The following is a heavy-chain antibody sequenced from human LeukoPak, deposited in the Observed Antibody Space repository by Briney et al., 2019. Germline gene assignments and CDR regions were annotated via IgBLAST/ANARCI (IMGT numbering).Heavy chain of an antibody. V-gene: IGHV3-48*01. CDR1: GFTFSSYS. Sequence: QPGGSLRLSCAASGFTFSSYSMSWVRQTPGTGLEWVSYIGVSSSTIYHADSVKGRFTISRDNAKNSLFLQMNSLRAEDTAVYYCARVWLSGYGLIDYWGQGTLVTVSS. J-gene: IGHJ4*02. CDR2: IGVSSSTI. D-gene: IGHD5-12*01. CDR3: ARVWLSGYGLIDY.